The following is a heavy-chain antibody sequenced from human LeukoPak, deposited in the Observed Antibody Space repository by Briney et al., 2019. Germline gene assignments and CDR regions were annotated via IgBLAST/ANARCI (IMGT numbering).Heavy chain of an antibody. CDR2: IIPIFGTA. V-gene: IGHV1-69*01. Sequence: SVKVSCKASGGTFSSYAISWVRQAPGQGLEWMGGIIPIFGTANYAQKFQGRVTITAAESTSTAYMELSSLRSEDTAVYYCASRPYYYGSGSENWFDPWGQGTLVTVSS. J-gene: IGHJ5*02. CDR3: ASRPYYYGSGSENWFDP. D-gene: IGHD3-10*01. CDR1: GGTFSSYA.